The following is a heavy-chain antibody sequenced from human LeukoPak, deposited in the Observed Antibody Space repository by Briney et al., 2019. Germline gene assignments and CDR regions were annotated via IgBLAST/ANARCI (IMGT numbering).Heavy chain of an antibody. D-gene: IGHD3-3*01. CDR3: AREVYDFWSGSQIDGMDV. CDR1: GGSISSGGYY. J-gene: IGHJ6*02. CDR2: IYYSGRT. V-gene: IGHV4-31*03. Sequence: SQTLSLTCTVSGGSISSGGYYWSWIRQHPGKGLEWIGYIYYSGRTYYNPSLKSRVTISVDTSKTQFSLKLSSVTAADTAVYYCAREVYDFWSGSQIDGMDVWGQGTTVTVSS.